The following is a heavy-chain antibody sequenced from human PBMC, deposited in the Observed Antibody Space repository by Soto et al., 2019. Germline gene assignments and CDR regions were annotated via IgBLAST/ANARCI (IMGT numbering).Heavy chain of an antibody. CDR3: TRTSDQDS. CDR1: GYTFTSYD. V-gene: IGHV1-8*01. J-gene: IGHJ4*02. CDR2: INPNNGNT. Sequence: QVPLVQSGAEVKQPGASVKVSCKASGYTFTSYDINWVRQAAGQGLEWMGRINPNNGNTAYAQKFQGRVTMTRNTAISTAYVELNSLRSDDTAIYYGTRTSDQDSWGQGTLVTVSA. D-gene: IGHD1-26*01.